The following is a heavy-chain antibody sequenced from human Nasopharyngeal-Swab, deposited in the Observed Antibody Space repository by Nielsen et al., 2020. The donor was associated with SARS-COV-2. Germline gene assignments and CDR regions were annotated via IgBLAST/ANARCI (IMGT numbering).Heavy chain of an antibody. CDR1: GFTFSSYG. J-gene: IGHJ6*03. D-gene: IGHD3-10*01. CDR3: TKNTPMVDTYSYYMDV. V-gene: IGHV3-30*18. CDR2: ISYDGSNK. Sequence: GGSLRLSCAASGFTFSSYGMHWVRQAPGTGLEWVAVISYDGSNKYYADSVKGRFTISRDRSKNTLYLQMNSLTVEDTAVYYCTKNTPMVDTYSYYMDVWGEGATVTVSS.